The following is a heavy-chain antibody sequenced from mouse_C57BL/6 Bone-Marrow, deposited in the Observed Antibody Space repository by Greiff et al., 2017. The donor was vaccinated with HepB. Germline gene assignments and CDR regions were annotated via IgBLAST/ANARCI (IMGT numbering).Heavy chain of an antibody. V-gene: IGHV1-26*01. CDR1: GYTFTDYY. CDR3: ARSIYYYGSSHFDY. D-gene: IGHD1-1*01. Sequence: VQLQQSGPELVKPGASVKISCKASGYTFTDYYMNWVKQSHGKSLEWIGDINPNNGGTSYNQKFKGKATLTVDKSSSTAYMELRSLTSEDSAVYYCARSIYYYGSSHFDYWGQGTTLTVSS. J-gene: IGHJ2*01. CDR2: INPNNGGT.